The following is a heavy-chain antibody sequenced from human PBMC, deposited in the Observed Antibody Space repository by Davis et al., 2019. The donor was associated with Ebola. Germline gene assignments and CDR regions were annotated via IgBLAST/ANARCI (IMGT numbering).Heavy chain of an antibody. J-gene: IGHJ5*02. V-gene: IGHV3-7*03. Sequence: GESLKISCAASGFSFSSHWMSWVRQAPGKGLEWVANIRQDGSGKHYVDSVKGRFTISRDNATNSLSLQMNSLRAEDTAVYYCAREAVWRFDTWGQGTLVTVSS. CDR1: GFSFSSHW. CDR2: IRQDGSGK. D-gene: IGHD3-16*01. CDR3: AREAVWRFDT.